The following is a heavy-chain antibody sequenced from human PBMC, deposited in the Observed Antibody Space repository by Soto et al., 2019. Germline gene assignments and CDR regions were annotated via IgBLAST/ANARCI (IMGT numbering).Heavy chain of an antibody. V-gene: IGHV5-10-1*01. Sequence: GESLKISCKGSGYSFAGYWITWVRQKPGKGLEWMGRIDPSDSQTYYSPSFRGHVTISVTRSITTVFLQWSSLRASDTAMYYCARQIYDSDTGPNFQYYFDSWGQGTPVTVSS. CDR2: IDPSDSQT. D-gene: IGHD3-22*01. J-gene: IGHJ4*02. CDR3: ARQIYDSDTGPNFQYYFDS. CDR1: GYSFAGYW.